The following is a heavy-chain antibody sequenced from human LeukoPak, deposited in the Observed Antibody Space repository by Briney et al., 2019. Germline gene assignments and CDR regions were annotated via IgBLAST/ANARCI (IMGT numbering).Heavy chain of an antibody. CDR1: GYIFSNHG. J-gene: IGHJ4*02. D-gene: IGHD3-22*01. V-gene: IGHV1-18*01. CDR2: ISAYNGNT. Sequence: ASVKVSCKTSGYIFSNHGISWVRQAPGQGLEWVGWISAYNGNTNYAQKLQGRVTMTTDTSTSTAYMELRSLRSDDTAVYYCARTDSSGYYFDYWGQGTLVTVSS. CDR3: ARTDSSGYYFDY.